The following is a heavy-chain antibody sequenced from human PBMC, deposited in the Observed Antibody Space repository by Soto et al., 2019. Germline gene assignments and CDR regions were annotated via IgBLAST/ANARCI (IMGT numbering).Heavy chain of an antibody. CDR2: IYYSGST. D-gene: IGHD3-16*01. J-gene: IGHJ5*02. CDR1: GGSISSYY. CDR3: ARLYGPEDWFDP. Sequence: TLSLTCTVSGGSISSYYWSWIRQPPGKGLEWIEYIYYSGSTNYNPSLKSRVTISVDTSKNQFSLELSSVTAADTAVYYCARLYGPEDWFDPWGQGTLVTVSS. V-gene: IGHV4-59*01.